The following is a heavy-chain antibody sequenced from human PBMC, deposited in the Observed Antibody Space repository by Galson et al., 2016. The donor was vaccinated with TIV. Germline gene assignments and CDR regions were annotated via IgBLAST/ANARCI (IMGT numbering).Heavy chain of an antibody. D-gene: IGHD3-10*01. CDR3: AEVRKSANYRNHYYYMDV. CDR2: IISLFGAP. V-gene: IGHV1-69*13. Sequence: SVKVSCRASGVTFSNYAISWVRLAPGQGLEWMGGIISLFGAPNYAPKFQGRVTITADESTKTAYMEPSSLRSDDTADYYCAEVRKSANYRNHYYYMDVWGKGTTVTVSS. CDR1: GVTFSNYA. J-gene: IGHJ6*03.